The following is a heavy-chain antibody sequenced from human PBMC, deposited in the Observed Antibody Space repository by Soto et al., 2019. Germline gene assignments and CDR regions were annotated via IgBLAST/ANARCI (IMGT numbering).Heavy chain of an antibody. CDR1: GFSFDNYA. V-gene: IGHV3-23*01. CDR2: ISGGGGGK. D-gene: IGHD3-22*01. J-gene: IGHJ4*02. CDR3: AKDVHYDSSGGLDH. Sequence: GGSLRLSCTTSGFSFDNYAMSWVRQAPGKGLEWLSAISGGGGGKYYADSVNGRFSVFRDNSKKTVYLQLNGLTIDDTAVYYCAKDVHYDSSGGLDHWGQGTPVTVSS.